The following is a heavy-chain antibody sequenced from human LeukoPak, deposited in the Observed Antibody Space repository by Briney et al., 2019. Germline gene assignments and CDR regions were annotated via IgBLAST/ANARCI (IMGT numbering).Heavy chain of an antibody. CDR3: ARDRDGYNWGYFVL. CDR1: GGTFSSYA. D-gene: IGHD5-24*01. CDR2: INPSGGST. J-gene: IGHJ2*01. Sequence: ASVKVSCKASGGTFSSYAISWVRQAPGQGLEWMGIINPSGGSTSYAQKLQGRVTMTRDTSTSTVYMELSSLRSEDTAVYYCARDRDGYNWGYFVLWGRGTLVTVSS. V-gene: IGHV1-46*01.